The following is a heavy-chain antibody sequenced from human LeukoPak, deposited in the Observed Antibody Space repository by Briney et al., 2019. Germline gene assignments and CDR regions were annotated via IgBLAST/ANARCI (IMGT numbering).Heavy chain of an antibody. V-gene: IGHV6-1*01. CDR2: TYYRSKWYN. J-gene: IGHJ4*02. Sequence: SQTLSLTCVISGDSVSSNSAAWNWIRQSPSRGLEWLGRTYYRSKWYNDYAVSVKSRMTINPDTSKNQFSLQPNSVTPEDTAVYYCARRKIHDYGDYFDCWGQGTLVTVSS. CDR3: ARRKIHDYGDYFDC. D-gene: IGHD4-17*01. CDR1: GDSVSSNSAA.